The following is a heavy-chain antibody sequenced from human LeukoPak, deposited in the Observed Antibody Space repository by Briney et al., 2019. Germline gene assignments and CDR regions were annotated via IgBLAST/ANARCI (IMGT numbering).Heavy chain of an antibody. V-gene: IGHV5-51*01. Sequence: GESLKISCKGSGYSFISYWIGWVRQMPGKGLEWMGIIYPGDSDTRYSPSFQGQVTMSADKSISTASLQWSSLKASDTAMYYCVRPRLRGAMGAFDIWGQGTMVTVSS. CDR1: GYSFISYW. CDR2: IYPGDSDT. J-gene: IGHJ3*02. CDR3: VRPRLRGAMGAFDI. D-gene: IGHD3-10*01.